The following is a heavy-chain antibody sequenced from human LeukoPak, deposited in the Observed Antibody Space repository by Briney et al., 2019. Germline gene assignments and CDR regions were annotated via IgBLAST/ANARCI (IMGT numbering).Heavy chain of an antibody. J-gene: IGHJ4*02. Sequence: SVKVSCKASGGTFSSYAISWVRQAPGQGLEWMGGIIPIFGTANYAQKFQGRVTITADKSTSTAYMELSSLRSDDTAVYYCPETKGNYGSGTFDYWGQGPLVTVSS. CDR3: PETKGNYGSGTFDY. CDR1: GGTFSSYA. D-gene: IGHD3-10*01. CDR2: IIPIFGTA. V-gene: IGHV1-69*06.